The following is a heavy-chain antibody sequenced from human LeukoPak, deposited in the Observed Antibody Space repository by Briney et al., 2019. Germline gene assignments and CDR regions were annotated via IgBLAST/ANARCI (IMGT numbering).Heavy chain of an antibody. Sequence: PGGSLRLSCAASGFTVSSNYMSWVRQAPGKGLEWVSAIYGGVTTSYAASVKGRFTISRDTSKNTLFLQMNSLRAEDTAAYYCARDRAAGKYLFDYWGKGTLVTVSS. CDR3: ARDRAAGKYLFDY. V-gene: IGHV3-53*01. CDR2: IYGGVTT. CDR1: GFTVSSNY. D-gene: IGHD2-15*01. J-gene: IGHJ4*02.